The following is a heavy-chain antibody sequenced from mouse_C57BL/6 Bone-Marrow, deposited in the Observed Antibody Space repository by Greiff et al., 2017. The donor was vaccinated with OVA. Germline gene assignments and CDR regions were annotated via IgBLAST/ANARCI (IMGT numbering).Heavy chain of an antibody. CDR1: GYTFTSYW. J-gene: IGHJ2*01. D-gene: IGHD1-1*01. CDR2: INPSNGGT. Sequence: QVQLQQPGTELVKPGASVKLSCKASGYTFTSYWMHWVKQRPGQGLEWIGNINPSNGGTIYNEKFKSKATLTVDKSSSTAYMQLSSLTSEDSAVYYCARFPYYYGSSRDYFDYWGQGTTLTVSS. V-gene: IGHV1-53*01. CDR3: ARFPYYYGSSRDYFDY.